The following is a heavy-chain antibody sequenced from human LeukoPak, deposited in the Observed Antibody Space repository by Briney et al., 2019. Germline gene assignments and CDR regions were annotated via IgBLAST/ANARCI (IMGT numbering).Heavy chain of an antibody. CDR1: GFAVSSNY. V-gene: IGHV3-48*01. CDR2: IRSSSSTI. D-gene: IGHD3-3*01. J-gene: IGHJ3*02. Sequence: QAGGSLRLSCAASGFAVSSNYMNWVRQAPGKGLEWVSYIRSSSSTIYYADSVKGRFTISTDNANNSLYLQMNSLRAEDTAVYYCARSLRNAFDIWGQGTMVTVSS. CDR3: ARSLRNAFDI.